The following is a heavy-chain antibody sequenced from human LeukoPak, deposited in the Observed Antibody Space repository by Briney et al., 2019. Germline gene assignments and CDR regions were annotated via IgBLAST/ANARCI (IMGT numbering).Heavy chain of an antibody. Sequence: SEALSLTCSVSGGSISSSRFYWGWIRQPPGKGLEWIGYIYYSGSTNYNPSLKSRVTISVDTSKNQFSLKLSSVTAADTAVYYCARRGVWQQLGPWGEYNWFDPWGQGTLVTVSS. CDR1: GGSISSSRFY. J-gene: IGHJ5*02. D-gene: IGHD6-13*01. CDR2: IYYSGST. CDR3: ARRGVWQQLGPWGEYNWFDP. V-gene: IGHV4-61*05.